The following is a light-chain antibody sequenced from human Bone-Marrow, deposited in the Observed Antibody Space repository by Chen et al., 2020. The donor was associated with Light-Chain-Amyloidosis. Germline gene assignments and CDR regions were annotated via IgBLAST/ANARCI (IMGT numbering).Light chain of an antibody. V-gene: IGLV3-21*02. CDR2: DDS. Sequence: SYVLTQPSSVSVAPGQTATIAGGGTNIGSTSVHGYQQTPGQAPLLVVYDDSYRTSGIPERLSGSNSGNTATRTISRVEAGDEADYYCQVWDRSSDRPVFGGGTKLTVL. CDR3: QVWDRSSDRPV. J-gene: IGLJ3*02. CDR1: NIGSTS.